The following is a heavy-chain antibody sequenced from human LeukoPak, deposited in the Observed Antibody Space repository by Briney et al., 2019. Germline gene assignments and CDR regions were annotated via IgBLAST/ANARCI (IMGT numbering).Heavy chain of an antibody. D-gene: IGHD3-10*01. V-gene: IGHV4-61*02. Sequence: SETLSLTCTVSGGSISSGSYYWSWIRQPAGKGLEWIGRIYTSGSTNYNPSLKSRVTISVDTSKNQFSLKLSSVTAADTAVYYCARVGPSSTMVRGVIRYWGQGTLVTVSS. CDR2: IYTSGST. CDR1: GGSISSGSYY. CDR3: ARVGPSSTMVRGVIRY. J-gene: IGHJ4*02.